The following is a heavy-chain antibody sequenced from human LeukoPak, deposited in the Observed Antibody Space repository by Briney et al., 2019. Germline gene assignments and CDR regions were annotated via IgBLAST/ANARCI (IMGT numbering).Heavy chain of an antibody. CDR3: ARGRMKGSLVYMDV. Sequence: ASVTVSFKASVYTFTSYDINWVRQATGQGLEWMGWMNPNSGNTGYAQKFQGRVTMTRNTSITTAYMELSSLRSEDTAVYYCARGRMKGSLVYMDVWGKGTTVTVSS. J-gene: IGHJ6*03. CDR1: VYTFTSYD. CDR2: MNPNSGNT. V-gene: IGHV1-8*01. D-gene: IGHD2-15*01.